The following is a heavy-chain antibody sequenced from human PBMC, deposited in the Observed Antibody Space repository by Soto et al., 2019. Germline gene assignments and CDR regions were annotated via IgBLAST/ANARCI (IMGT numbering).Heavy chain of an antibody. CDR1: GFNFNDYY. D-gene: IGHD3-10*01. CDR3: SRDAWGGP. CDR2: INSDGTTT. J-gene: IGHJ5*02. Sequence: QVQLVQSGGGLVKPGGSLRLSCEASGFNFNDYYMSWIRQAPGKGLDWVSDINSDGTTTHYADSVKGRFTISRDNAKNSLYLQMVSLRVDDTAVYYCSRDAWGGPSGQGTLVTVSS. V-gene: IGHV3-11*01.